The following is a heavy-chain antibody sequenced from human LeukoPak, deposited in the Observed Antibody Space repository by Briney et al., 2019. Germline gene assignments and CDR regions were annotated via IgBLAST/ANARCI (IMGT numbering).Heavy chain of an antibody. D-gene: IGHD2/OR15-2a*01. V-gene: IGHV3-21*01. Sequence: GGSLRLSCAASGFTFSSYSMNWVRQAPGKGLEWVSSIRTTSDVYYADSVKGRFTVSRDNSKTSLYLQMNSLRAEDTAVYYCARGRIAPWHFVLWGRGTLVTVSS. CDR3: ARGRIAPWHFVL. J-gene: IGHJ2*01. CDR2: IRTTSDV. CDR1: GFTFSSYS.